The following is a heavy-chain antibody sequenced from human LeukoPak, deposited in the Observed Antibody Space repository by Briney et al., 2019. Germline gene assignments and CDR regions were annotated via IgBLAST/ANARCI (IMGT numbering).Heavy chain of an antibody. CDR3: AKHSYDSRVYQSNDY. V-gene: IGHV3-23*01. Sequence: GGSLRLSCAASGFTFTSYGMSWVRQAPGGGLEWVSSISGSGDITLYADSVKGRVTISRDNSKNTLYLVMNNLRADDTAVHYCAKHSYDSRVYQSNDYWGQGTLVTVSS. CDR1: GFTFTSYG. J-gene: IGHJ4*02. CDR2: ISGSGDIT. D-gene: IGHD3-22*01.